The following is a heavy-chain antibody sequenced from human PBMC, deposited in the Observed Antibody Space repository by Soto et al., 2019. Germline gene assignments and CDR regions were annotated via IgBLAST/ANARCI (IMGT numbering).Heavy chain of an antibody. CDR1: GFTFSSYA. J-gene: IGHJ4*02. Sequence: EVQLLESGGGLVQPGGSLRLSCAASGFTFSSYAMSWVRQAPGKGLEWVSAISGSGGSTYYADSVKGRFTISRDNSKNTLYQQMNSLRAEDTAVYYCAKGLNYGSGSNYWGQGTLVTVSS. CDR3: AKGLNYGSGSNY. D-gene: IGHD3-10*01. CDR2: ISGSGGST. V-gene: IGHV3-23*01.